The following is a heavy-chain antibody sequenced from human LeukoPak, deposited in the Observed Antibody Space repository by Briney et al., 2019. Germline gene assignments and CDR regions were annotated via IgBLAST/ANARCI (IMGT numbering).Heavy chain of an antibody. CDR1: GFTFSNAW. V-gene: IGHV3-7*01. CDR3: ARVTGGYNLVDY. CDR2: ISPDGGEI. Sequence: GGSLRLSCAASGFTFSNAWMTWVHQAPGKGLEWVASISPDGGEIHYVDSVKGRFTISRDNAKNSLYLQMNSLRAEDTAVYYCARVTGGYNLVDYWGQGTLVTVSS. D-gene: IGHD5-24*01. J-gene: IGHJ4*02.